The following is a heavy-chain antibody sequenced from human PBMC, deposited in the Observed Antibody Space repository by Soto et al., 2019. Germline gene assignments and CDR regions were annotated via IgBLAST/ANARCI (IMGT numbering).Heavy chain of an antibody. Sequence: GGSLRLSCAASGFTFSSYGMHWVRQAPGKGLEWVAVIWYDGSNKYYADSVKGRFTISRDNSKNTLYLQMNSLRAEDTAVYYCARDGNDCSGGSCYLVDYMDVWGKGTTVTVSS. D-gene: IGHD2-15*01. CDR1: GFTFSSYG. V-gene: IGHV3-33*01. J-gene: IGHJ6*03. CDR3: ARDGNDCSGGSCYLVDYMDV. CDR2: IWYDGSNK.